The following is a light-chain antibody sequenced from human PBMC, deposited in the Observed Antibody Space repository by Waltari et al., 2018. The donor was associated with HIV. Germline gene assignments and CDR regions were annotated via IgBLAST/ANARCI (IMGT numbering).Light chain of an antibody. V-gene: IGLV1-36*01. CDR2: YDD. CDR1: SSNIGTTA. J-gene: IGLJ2*01. Sequence: QSVLTQPPSVSEAPRQRVTISCSGSSSNIGTTAVNWYQQLPGKPPKLLIYYDDLLASGVSDRFSGSKSGTSASLAISGLQSEDESDYYCAAWDDSLNGVVFGGGTKLTVL. CDR3: AAWDDSLNGVV.